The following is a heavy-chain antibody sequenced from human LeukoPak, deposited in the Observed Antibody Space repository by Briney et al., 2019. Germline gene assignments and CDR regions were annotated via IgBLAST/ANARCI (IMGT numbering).Heavy chain of an antibody. V-gene: IGHV4-59*11. CDR3: ARGDPAWDYDTSSYYPDASDI. CDR1: GGSITSHY. CDR2: IYYSGST. D-gene: IGHD3-22*01. Sequence: SETLSLTCTVSGGSITSHYCNWIRQPPGKGLEWIGYIYYSGSTNYNPSLESRVTISVDTSKNQFSLKLRSVTAADTAVYYCARGDPAWDYDTSSYYPDASDIWGQGTMVTVSS. J-gene: IGHJ3*02.